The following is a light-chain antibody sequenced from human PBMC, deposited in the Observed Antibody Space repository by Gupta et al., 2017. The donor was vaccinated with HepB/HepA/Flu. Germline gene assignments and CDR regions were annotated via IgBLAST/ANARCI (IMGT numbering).Light chain of an antibody. CDR3: LQYDSYPET. Sequence: DIQMTQSPSTLSAYVGDRVTITCPASQTISSWLAWYKQKPGKAPKFLIYMASSVESGVPSRFSGSGSGTEFTLTISSLQPDDFATYYCLQYDSYPETFGQGTKLEIK. CDR1: QTISSW. J-gene: IGKJ2*01. CDR2: MAS. V-gene: IGKV1-5*03.